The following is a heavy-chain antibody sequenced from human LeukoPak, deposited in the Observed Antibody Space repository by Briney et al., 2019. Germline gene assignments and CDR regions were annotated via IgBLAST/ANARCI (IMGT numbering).Heavy chain of an antibody. D-gene: IGHD3-22*01. CDR2: IGSRSSDI. CDR3: ARCRAYDTRDLDY. CDR1: GFTFTSYK. J-gene: IGHJ4*02. Sequence: PGESLRLSCAASGFTFTSYKMFWVRQAPGKGLEWLSSIGSRSSDIYYADSVKGRFTISRDNAQNSLYLQMNSLRAEDTAVYYCARCRAYDTRDLDYWGQGTLVTASS. V-gene: IGHV3-21*01.